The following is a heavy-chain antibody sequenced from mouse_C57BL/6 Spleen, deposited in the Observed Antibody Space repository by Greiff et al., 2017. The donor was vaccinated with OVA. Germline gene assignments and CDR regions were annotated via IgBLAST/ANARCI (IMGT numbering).Heavy chain of an antibody. CDR1: VFSLTSYA. V-gene: IGHV2-9-1*01. J-gene: IGHJ1*03. CDR2: IWTGGGT. Sequence: QVQLQQSGPGLVAPSQSLSITCTVSVFSLTSYAISWVRQPPGKGLEWLGVIWTGGGTNYNSALKSRLSISKDNSKSQVFLKMNSLQTDDTARYYCARVSITTGSSWRYFDVWGTGTTVTVSS. CDR3: ARVSITTGSSWRYFDV. D-gene: IGHD1-1*01.